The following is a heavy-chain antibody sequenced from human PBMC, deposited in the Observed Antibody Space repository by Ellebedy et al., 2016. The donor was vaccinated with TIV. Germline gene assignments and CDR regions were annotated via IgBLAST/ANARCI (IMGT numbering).Heavy chain of an antibody. CDR2: IRYEGTNK. CDR1: GFTFRSFG. Sequence: GESLKISCAASGFTFRSFGMHWVRQAPGKGLEWVAFIRYEGTNKYYADSVKGRFTISRDNAKNSLYLQMNSLRAEDTAVYYCLYSSGPWGQGTMVTVSS. CDR3: LYSSGP. V-gene: IGHV3-30*02. D-gene: IGHD6-19*01. J-gene: IGHJ3*01.